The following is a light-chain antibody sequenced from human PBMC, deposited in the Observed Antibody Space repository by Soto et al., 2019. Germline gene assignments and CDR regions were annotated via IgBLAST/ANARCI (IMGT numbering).Light chain of an antibody. CDR3: QLYDNSPSCT. CDR1: QSVSSSY. CDR2: GAS. Sequence: EIVLTQSPGTLSLSPGKRATLSCRASQSVSSSYLAWYQQKPGQAPRLLIYGASSRATGIPDRFSGSGSGTDFTLTISRLEPEDFAVYYCQLYDNSPSCTFGPGTKVDIK. J-gene: IGKJ3*01. V-gene: IGKV3-20*01.